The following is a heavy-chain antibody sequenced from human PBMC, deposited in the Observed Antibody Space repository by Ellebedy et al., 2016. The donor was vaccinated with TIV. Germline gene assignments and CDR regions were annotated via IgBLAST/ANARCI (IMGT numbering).Heavy chain of an antibody. J-gene: IGHJ4*02. Sequence: ASVKVSCKASGYTFTSYGLSWVRQAAGQGLEGMGWISAYNGNTNFAQKLQGRLTMTTDTSTSTAYMELRSLRSDDTAVYYCARDLWFGASNYFDYWGQGTLVTVSS. V-gene: IGHV1-18*01. CDR1: GYTFTSYG. CDR3: ARDLWFGASNYFDY. D-gene: IGHD3-10*01. CDR2: ISAYNGNT.